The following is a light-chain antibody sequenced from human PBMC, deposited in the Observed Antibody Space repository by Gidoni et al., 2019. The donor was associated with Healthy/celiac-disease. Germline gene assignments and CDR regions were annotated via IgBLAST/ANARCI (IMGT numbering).Light chain of an antibody. CDR1: ISDVGGYYY. CDR2: EVS. CDR3: SSYAGSNNPVV. V-gene: IGLV2-8*01. J-gene: IGLJ2*01. Sequence: QSALTQPPSASGSAGQSVTISCPGTISDVGGYYYVAWYQQNPVKAPQLMIYEVSKRPAGVPDRVSGSKSGTTASLTVSELQAEDEADYYCSSYAGSNNPVVFGGGTKLTVL.